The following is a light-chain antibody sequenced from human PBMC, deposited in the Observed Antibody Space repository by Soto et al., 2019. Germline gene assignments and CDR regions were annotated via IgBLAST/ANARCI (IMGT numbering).Light chain of an antibody. V-gene: IGKV1-9*01. CDR3: QQVNDYPIT. CDR2: GAS. Sequence: DIQLTQSPSFLSASVGDRVTVTCRSSQDISSYLAWYQQKPGKAPKVLIYGASTLQSGVPPRFGGSGSGTTSTLTISSRQPEDSVNCYCQQVNDYPITFGGGTKVEIK. J-gene: IGKJ4*01. CDR1: QDISSY.